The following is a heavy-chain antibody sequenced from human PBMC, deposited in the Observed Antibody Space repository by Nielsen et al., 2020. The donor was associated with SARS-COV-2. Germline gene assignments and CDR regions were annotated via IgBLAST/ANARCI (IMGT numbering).Heavy chain of an antibody. CDR2: ISWNSGSI. CDR1: GFTFDDYA. CDR3: AKAIGNYYGSGSYDGPHYYYYGMDV. J-gene: IGHJ6*02. V-gene: IGHV3-9*01. Sequence: GGSLRLSCAASGFTFDDYAMHWVRQAPGKGLEWVSGISWNSGSIGYADSVKGRFTISRDNAKNSLYLQMNSLRAEDTALYYCAKAIGNYYGSGSYDGPHYYYYGMDVWGQGTTVTVSS. D-gene: IGHD3-10*01.